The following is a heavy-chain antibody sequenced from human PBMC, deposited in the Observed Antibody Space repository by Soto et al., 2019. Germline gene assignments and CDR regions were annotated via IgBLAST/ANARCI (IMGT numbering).Heavy chain of an antibody. CDR1: GYTFTSHG. Sequence: QVQLVQSGAEVKKPGASVKVSCKAFGYTFTSHGISWVRQAPGQGLEWMGWISGYNGNTNYAQKLQGRVTMTTDTSTSTAYMELRSLRSDDTAVYYCATLTYYYDSSGYYEYYFDYWGQGILVTVSS. D-gene: IGHD3-22*01. CDR3: ATLTYYYDSSGYYEYYFDY. CDR2: ISGYNGNT. V-gene: IGHV1-18*01. J-gene: IGHJ4*02.